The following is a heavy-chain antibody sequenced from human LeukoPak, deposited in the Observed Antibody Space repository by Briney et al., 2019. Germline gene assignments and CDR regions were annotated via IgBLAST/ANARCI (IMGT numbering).Heavy chain of an antibody. D-gene: IGHD4-17*01. CDR3: ARAVSVTTPYFDY. Sequence: ASVKVSCKASGYIFTNYAIHWVRQAPGQGLEWMGWINPYNGNTNYAQKFQGRVTMTTVTSTSTAYMEVTNLRSDDTAVYYCARAVSVTTPYFDYWGRGALVTVSS. J-gene: IGHJ4*02. CDR2: INPYNGNT. CDR1: GYIFTNYA. V-gene: IGHV1-18*01.